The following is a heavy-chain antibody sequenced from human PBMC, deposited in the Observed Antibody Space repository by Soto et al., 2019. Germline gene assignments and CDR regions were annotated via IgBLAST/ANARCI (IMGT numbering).Heavy chain of an antibody. CDR2: VYYSGST. V-gene: IGHV4-39*01. J-gene: IGHJ4*02. CDR3: GRRGGLATISYYFDY. Sequence: KASETLSLTCTVSGGSVSSSSYYWGWVRQPPGKGLEWIGSVYYSGSTYYNPSLESRVTISVDKSKNQFSLKLMSLSAADTAVYYCGRRGGLATISYYFDYWGQGALVTVSS. CDR1: GGSVSSSSYY. D-gene: IGHD3-16*01.